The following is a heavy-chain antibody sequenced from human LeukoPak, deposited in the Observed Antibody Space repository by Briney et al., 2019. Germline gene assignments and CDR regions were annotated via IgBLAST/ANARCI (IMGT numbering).Heavy chain of an antibody. J-gene: IGHJ6*02. Sequence: VSVKVSCKASGYTFTSYYMHWVRQAPGQGLEWMGIINPSGGSTSYAQKFQGRVTMTRDTSTSTVYMELSSLRSEDTAVYYCVVAAAGSRMDVWGQGTTVTVSS. CDR3: VVAAAGSRMDV. CDR2: INPSGGST. V-gene: IGHV1-46*01. CDR1: GYTFTSYY. D-gene: IGHD6-13*01.